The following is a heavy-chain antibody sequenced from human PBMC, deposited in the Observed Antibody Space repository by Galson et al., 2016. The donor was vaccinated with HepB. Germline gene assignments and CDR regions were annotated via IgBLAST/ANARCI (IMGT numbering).Heavy chain of an antibody. D-gene: IGHD3-22*01. CDR2: IGISGAT. J-gene: IGHJ4*02. V-gene: IGHV3-13*01. CDR3: VRAFTTTWYHFDY. Sequence: SLRLSCAASGFSFSSYDMHWVRQATGKGLGWVSAIGISGATYYSDSVRGRFTISRENARDSFYLQMNGLTAGDTALYYCVRAFTTTWYHFDYWGQGTVVTVSS. CDR1: GFSFSSYD.